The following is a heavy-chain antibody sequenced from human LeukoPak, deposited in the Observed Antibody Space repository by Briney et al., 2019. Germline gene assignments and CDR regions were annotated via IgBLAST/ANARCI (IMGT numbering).Heavy chain of an antibody. D-gene: IGHD4-17*01. CDR3: ARQGVYGEPDY. Sequence: GGSLRLSCAASGFTFSSYWMHWVRQAPGKGLVWVSRINSDGSSTSYADSVKGRFTISRDNAKNTLYLQMNSLRAEDTAVYYCARQGVYGEPDYWGQGTLVTVSS. CDR2: INSDGSST. V-gene: IGHV3-74*01. J-gene: IGHJ4*02. CDR1: GFTFSSYW.